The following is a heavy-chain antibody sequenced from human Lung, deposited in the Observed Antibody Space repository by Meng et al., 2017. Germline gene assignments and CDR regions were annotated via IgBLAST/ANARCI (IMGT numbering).Heavy chain of an antibody. CDR2: INHGGST. V-gene: IGHV4-34*01. Sequence: QGYLTQVGAGLLRPLEILSLTCAVHGGSISGSYWSFIRQSPPKGLEWIGKINHGGSTNYNPSLESRVTISVDTPKNQFSLRLTSMTVADTAVYYCARERHSTIIRGVIDFWGQGALVTVSS. J-gene: IGHJ4*02. CDR3: ARERHSTIIRGVIDF. D-gene: IGHD3-10*01. CDR1: GGSISGSY.